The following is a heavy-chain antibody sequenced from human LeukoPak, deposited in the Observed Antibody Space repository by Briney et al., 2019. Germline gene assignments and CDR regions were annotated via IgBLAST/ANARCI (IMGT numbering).Heavy chain of an antibody. V-gene: IGHV3-23*01. Sequence: GGSLRLSCAASGFTFSSYTMTWVRQPPGKGLEWVSSISGGGGDTYYADSVKGRFTISRDNSKNTLYLQMNSLRAEDTAVYYCAKSVPIAAAGNWYFDLWGRGTLVTVSS. CDR2: ISGGGGDT. CDR1: GFTFSSYT. CDR3: AKSVPIAAAGNWYFDL. J-gene: IGHJ2*01. D-gene: IGHD6-13*01.